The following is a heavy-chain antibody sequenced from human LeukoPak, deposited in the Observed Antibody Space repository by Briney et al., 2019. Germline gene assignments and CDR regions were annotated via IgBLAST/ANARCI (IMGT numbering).Heavy chain of an antibody. CDR1: GFTFSSFG. Sequence: GGSLRLSCAASGFTFSSFGMHWVRQAPGKGLEWVTVVLKDGTDKDYADSVKGRFTISRDNSKKTLYLQMNSLRAEDTAVYYCARDRLHCSGGSCYSQLFDYWGQGTLDTVSS. D-gene: IGHD2-15*01. J-gene: IGHJ4*02. V-gene: IGHV3-30*19. CDR2: VLKDGTDK. CDR3: ARDRLHCSGGSCYSQLFDY.